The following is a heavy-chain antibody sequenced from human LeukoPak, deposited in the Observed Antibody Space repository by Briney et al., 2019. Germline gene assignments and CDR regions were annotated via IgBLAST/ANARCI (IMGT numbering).Heavy chain of an antibody. CDR2: INHSGST. CDR1: GGSSSGYY. Sequence: SETLSLTCAVYGGSSSGYYWSWIRQPPGKGLEWIGEINHSGSTNYNPSLKSRVTISVDTSKNQFSLKLSSVTAADTAVYYCARLPLRSHFDYWGQGTLVTVSS. V-gene: IGHV4-34*01. J-gene: IGHJ4*02. CDR3: ARLPLRSHFDY.